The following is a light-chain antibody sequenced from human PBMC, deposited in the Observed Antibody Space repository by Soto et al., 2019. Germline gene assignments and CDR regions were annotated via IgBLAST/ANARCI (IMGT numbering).Light chain of an antibody. CDR1: QSVSSY. J-gene: IGKJ1*01. CDR3: QQCSTWLWT. V-gene: IGKV3-11*01. Sequence: EIVLTQSPATLSLSPGERATLSCRASQSVSSYLAWYQQKPGQAPRLLIYDASNRATGIPDRFSGSGSGTDFTLTISSLEPEDFAVYYCQQCSTWLWTFGQGTKVDIK. CDR2: DAS.